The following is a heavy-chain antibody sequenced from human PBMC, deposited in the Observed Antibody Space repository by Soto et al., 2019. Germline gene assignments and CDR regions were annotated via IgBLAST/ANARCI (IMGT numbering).Heavy chain of an antibody. CDR2: ISGSGGST. CDR1: GFTFSSYA. Sequence: GSLRLSCAASGFTFSSYAMSWVRQAPGKXLEWVSAISGSGGSTYYADSVKGRFTISRDNSKNTLYLQMNSLRAEDTAVYYCAKDSGSYYRGYYYYYGMDVWGQGTTVTVSS. J-gene: IGHJ6*02. D-gene: IGHD1-26*01. CDR3: AKDSGSYYRGYYYYYGMDV. V-gene: IGHV3-23*01.